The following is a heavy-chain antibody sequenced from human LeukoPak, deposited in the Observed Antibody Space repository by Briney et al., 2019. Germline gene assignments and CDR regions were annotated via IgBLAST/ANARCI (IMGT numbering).Heavy chain of an antibody. D-gene: IGHD5-18*01. CDR3: ARDLAAMVTGAFDI. Sequence: GGSLRLSCAASGFTFSSYSMNWVRQAPGKGLEWVSSISSSSSYIYYADSVKGRFTISRDNAKNSLYLQMNSLRAEDTAVYYCARDLAAMVTGAFDIWGQGTMVTVPS. CDR1: GFTFSSYS. J-gene: IGHJ3*02. CDR2: ISSSSSYI. V-gene: IGHV3-21*01.